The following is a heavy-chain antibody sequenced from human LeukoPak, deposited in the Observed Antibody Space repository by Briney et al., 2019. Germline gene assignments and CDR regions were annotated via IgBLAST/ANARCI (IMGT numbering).Heavy chain of an antibody. Sequence: SAKVSCKASGGTFSSYAISWVRQAPGQGLEWMGGIIPIFGTANYAQKFQGRVTITADESTSTAYMELSRLRSEDTAVYYCAREGRRDGYNLPFDYWGQGTRVTVSS. V-gene: IGHV1-69*13. D-gene: IGHD5-24*01. CDR2: IIPIFGTA. CDR1: GGTFSSYA. CDR3: AREGRRDGYNLPFDY. J-gene: IGHJ4*02.